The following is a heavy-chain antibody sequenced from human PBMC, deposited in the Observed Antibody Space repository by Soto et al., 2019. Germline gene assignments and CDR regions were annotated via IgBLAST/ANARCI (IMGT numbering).Heavy chain of an antibody. D-gene: IGHD3-10*01. J-gene: IGHJ5*02. Sequence: SSETLSLTCTVSGGPISSYDYSWHWIRPHPGKGLEWMGYIYYSGSTYYTSSLIRRVSISVGTSRSRLSLKLSSVTAAATAVYHGARYGSGSYQRFGPWGQGTMGTVSS. CDR3: ARYGSGSYQRFGP. CDR2: IYYSGST. V-gene: IGHV4-31*03. CDR1: GGPISSYDYS.